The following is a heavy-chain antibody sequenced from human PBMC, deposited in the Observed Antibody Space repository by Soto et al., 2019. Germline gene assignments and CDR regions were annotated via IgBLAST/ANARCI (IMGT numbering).Heavy chain of an antibody. V-gene: IGHV1-69*13. Sequence: SVKLSCKASGGTFSSYAISWVRQAPGQGLEWMGGIIPIFGTANYAQKFQGRVTITADESTSTAYMELSSLRSEDTAVYYCARPLWVSYYYYGMDVWGQGTTVTVSS. J-gene: IGHJ6*02. D-gene: IGHD3-10*01. CDR2: IIPIFGTA. CDR1: GGTFSSYA. CDR3: ARPLWVSYYYYGMDV.